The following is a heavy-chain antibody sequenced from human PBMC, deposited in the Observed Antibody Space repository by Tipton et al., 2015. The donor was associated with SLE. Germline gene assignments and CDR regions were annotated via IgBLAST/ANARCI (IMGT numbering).Heavy chain of an antibody. D-gene: IGHD3-9*01. Sequence: TLSLTCAVYGGSFSGYYWSWIRQPPGKGLEWIGEINHSGSTNYNPSLKSRVTISVDTSKNQFSLKLSSVTAEDTAVYYCARGLLLRYLDVWGQGTTVTVSS. CDR1: GGSFSGYY. J-gene: IGHJ6*02. CDR3: ARGLLLRYLDV. CDR2: INHSGST. V-gene: IGHV4-34*01.